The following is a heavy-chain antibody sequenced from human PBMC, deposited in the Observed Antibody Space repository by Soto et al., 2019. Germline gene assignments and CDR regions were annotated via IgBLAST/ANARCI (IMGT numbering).Heavy chain of an antibody. D-gene: IGHD2-21*02. V-gene: IGHV4-34*01. CDR2: INHSGST. Sequence: SETLSLTCAVYGGSFSGYYWSWIRQPPGKGLEWIGEINHSGSTNYNPSLKSRVTISVDTSKNQFSLKLSSVTAADTAVYYCARGRIVVVTANKYNWFEPWGQGTRVTVS. CDR1: GGSFSGYY. J-gene: IGHJ5*02. CDR3: ARGRIVVVTANKYNWFEP.